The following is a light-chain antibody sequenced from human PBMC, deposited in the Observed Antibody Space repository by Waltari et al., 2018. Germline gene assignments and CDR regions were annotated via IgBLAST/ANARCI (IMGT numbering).Light chain of an antibody. J-gene: IGKJ4*01. V-gene: IGKV1-39*01. Sequence: DIQMTQSPSTLSASVGDRVTVTRPASQNINKGLAWYQQKPGKAPNLLIYDASTLQRGIPSRFSGSGSGTHFTPTISSLQPEDFATYYCQHSYTTPLTFGGGTKVEI. CDR2: DAS. CDR1: QNINKG. CDR3: QHSYTTPLT.